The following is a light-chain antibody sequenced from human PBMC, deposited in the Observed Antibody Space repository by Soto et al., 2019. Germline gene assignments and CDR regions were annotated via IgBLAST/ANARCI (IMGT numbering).Light chain of an antibody. J-gene: IGLJ3*02. CDR1: SSDVGAYNY. Sequence: QSALTQPPSASGSPGQSVTISCTGTSSDVGAYNYVSWYQQYTGKAPKLMIYDVSKRPSGVPDRFSGSKSGNTASLTVSGLRADDEAVYYCSSYTSSSTWVFGGGTKVTVL. CDR3: SSYTSSSTWV. CDR2: DVS. V-gene: IGLV2-8*01.